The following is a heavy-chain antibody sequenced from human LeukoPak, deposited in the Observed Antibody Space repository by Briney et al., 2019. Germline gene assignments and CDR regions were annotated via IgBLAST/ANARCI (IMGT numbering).Heavy chain of an antibody. CDR1: GGSISSSSYY. J-gene: IGHJ6*02. Sequence: SETLPLTCTVSGGSISSSSYYWGWIRQPPGKGLEWIGSIYYSGSTYYNPSLKSRVTISVDTSKNQFSLKLSSVTAADTAVYYCASPYYYGMDVWGQGTTVTVSS. CDR3: ASPYYYGMDV. V-gene: IGHV4-39*01. CDR2: IYYSGST.